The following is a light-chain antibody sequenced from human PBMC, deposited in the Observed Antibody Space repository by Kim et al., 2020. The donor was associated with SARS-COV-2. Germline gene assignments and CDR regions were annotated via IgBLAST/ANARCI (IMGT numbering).Light chain of an antibody. CDR3: QAWDSSTAV. CDR2: QDS. V-gene: IGLV3-1*01. CDR1: KLGDKY. J-gene: IGLJ3*02. Sequence: SYELTQPPSVSVSPGQTASINCSGDKLGDKYACWYQQKPGQSPVLVIYQDSKRPSGIPERFSGSNSGNTATLPISGTQAMDEADYYCQAWDSSTAVFGGG.